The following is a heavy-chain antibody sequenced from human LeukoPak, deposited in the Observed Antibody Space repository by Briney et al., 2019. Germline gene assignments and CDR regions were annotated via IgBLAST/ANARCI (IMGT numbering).Heavy chain of an antibody. V-gene: IGHV4-4*07. CDR2: IYTSGST. CDR3: ARGTKTKANDY. J-gene: IGHJ4*02. Sequence: SETLSLTCTVSGGSISSYYWSWIRQPAGKGLGWIGRIYTSGSTNYNPSLKSRVTMSVDTSKNQFSLKLSSVTAADTAVYYCARGTKTKANDYWGQGSLVTVSS. CDR1: GGSISSYY.